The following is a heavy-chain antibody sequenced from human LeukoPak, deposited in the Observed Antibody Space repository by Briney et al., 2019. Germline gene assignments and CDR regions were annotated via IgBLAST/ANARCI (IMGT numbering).Heavy chain of an antibody. J-gene: IGHJ4*02. CDR2: ISSSGSTI. Sequence: GGSLRLSCAASGFTFSSYEMNWVRQAPGKGLEWVSYISSSGSTIYYADSVKGRFTISRDNAKNLLYLQMNSLRAEDTAVYYCARDLSSYGYSYYFDYWGQGTLVTVSS. CDR3: ARDLSSYGYSYYFDY. V-gene: IGHV3-48*03. D-gene: IGHD5-18*01. CDR1: GFTFSSYE.